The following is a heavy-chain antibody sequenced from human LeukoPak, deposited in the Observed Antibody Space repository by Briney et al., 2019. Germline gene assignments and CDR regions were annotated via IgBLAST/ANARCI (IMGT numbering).Heavy chain of an antibody. V-gene: IGHV4-4*07. D-gene: IGHD3-22*01. CDR1: GGSISSYY. Sequence: SETLSLTCTVSGGSISSYYWSWIRQLAGKGLEWIGRIYTSGSTYTSGSTNYNPSLKSRVTISVDKSKNQFSLKLSSVTAADTAVYYCARDYDSSGYLPWGQGTLVTVSS. J-gene: IGHJ5*02. CDR2: IYTSGSTYTSGST. CDR3: ARDYDSSGYLP.